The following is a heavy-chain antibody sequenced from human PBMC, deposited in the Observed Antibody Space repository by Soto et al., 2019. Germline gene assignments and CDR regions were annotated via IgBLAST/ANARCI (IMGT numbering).Heavy chain of an antibody. CDR3: AHKGGGDRILDY. CDR1: GFSLSTRGVG. CDR2: IYWDDDK. Sequence: QITLKESGPTLVKPTQTLTLTCTFSGFSLSTRGVGVGWIRQPPGKALEWLAIIYWDDDKRYSPSLKSRLTITKDPSKNQVVLTRTNMDPVDTATYFCAHKGGGDRILDYWGQGTLVTVSS. V-gene: IGHV2-5*02. J-gene: IGHJ4*02. D-gene: IGHD3-16*01.